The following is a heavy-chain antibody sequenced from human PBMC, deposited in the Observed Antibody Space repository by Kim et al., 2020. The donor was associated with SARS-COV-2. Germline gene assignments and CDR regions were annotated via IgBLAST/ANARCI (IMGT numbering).Heavy chain of an antibody. CDR3: ARVRTTDFCFFDH. J-gene: IGHJ4*02. D-gene: IGHD1-7*01. Sequence: YYNPSIKSQVTISVDRSRNQFSLSISSVTAADTAVYYCARVRTTDFCFFDHWGQGTLVTVSS. V-gene: IGHV4-39*02.